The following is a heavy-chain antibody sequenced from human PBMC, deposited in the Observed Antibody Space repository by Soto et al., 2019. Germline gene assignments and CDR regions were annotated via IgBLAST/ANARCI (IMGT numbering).Heavy chain of an antibody. CDR2: ISYSGST. Sequence: SETLSLTCTVSGGSISSRSYFWGWIRQPPGKGLEWIGGISYSGSTYYNPSLKSRVTISVDTSKNQFSLKLSSVTAADTAVYYCARVDYYGSGSYYWAYYGMDVWGQGTTVT. CDR1: GGSISSRSYF. D-gene: IGHD3-10*01. CDR3: ARVDYYGSGSYYWAYYGMDV. V-gene: IGHV4-39*01. J-gene: IGHJ6*02.